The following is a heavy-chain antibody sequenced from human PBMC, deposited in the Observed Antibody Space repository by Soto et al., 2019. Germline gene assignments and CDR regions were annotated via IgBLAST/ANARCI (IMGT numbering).Heavy chain of an antibody. V-gene: IGHV4-34*01. D-gene: IGHD2-2*01. Sequence: QVQLQQWGAGLLKPSETLSLTCAVYGGSFSGYYWSWIRQPPGKGLEWIGEINHSGSTNYNPSLNSRVNISVDTTKNQVSPKRSAGTAPGTAVYYCARFPYCSSTSCHYATGGFDYWGQGTLVTVSS. CDR2: INHSGST. CDR3: ARFPYCSSTSCHYATGGFDY. CDR1: GGSFSGYY. J-gene: IGHJ4*02.